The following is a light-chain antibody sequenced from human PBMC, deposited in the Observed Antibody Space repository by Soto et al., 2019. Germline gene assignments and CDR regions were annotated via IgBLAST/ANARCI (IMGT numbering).Light chain of an antibody. Sequence: QSALTQPASVSGSPGQSITISCTGTSSDVGGYDFVSWYQHHPGKVPKLMIFEVSKRPSGVSNRFSGSKSGNTASLTISGLQAEDEADYYCRSYTSTTLVFGGGTKLTVL. CDR1: SSDVGGYDF. J-gene: IGLJ2*01. CDR3: RSYTSTTLV. V-gene: IGLV2-14*01. CDR2: EVS.